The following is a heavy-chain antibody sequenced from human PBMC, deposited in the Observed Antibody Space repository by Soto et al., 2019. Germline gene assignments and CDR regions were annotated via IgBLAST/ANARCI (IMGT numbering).Heavy chain of an antibody. Sequence: QVQLQESGPGLVKPSGTLSLTSAVSGGSFTSNNGWTWVRQPPVQGLEWIGEIYRTGSTNYNPSIKSRVTISLDKAENQCSLKVISLTAADSAVYYWASRDTGTSVEYWGQGTWVTVSS. J-gene: IGHJ4*02. D-gene: IGHD1-7*01. CDR1: GGSFTSNNG. CDR2: IYRTGST. V-gene: IGHV4-4*02. CDR3: ASRDTGTSVEY.